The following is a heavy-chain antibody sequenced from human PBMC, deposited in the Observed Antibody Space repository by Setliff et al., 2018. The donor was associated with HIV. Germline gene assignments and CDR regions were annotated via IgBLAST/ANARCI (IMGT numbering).Heavy chain of an antibody. J-gene: IGHJ3*02. CDR3: ARSKTFYDFWGGYYTHGAFKI. Sequence: SEALSLTCTVPGGSFTSRSYYWGWIRQPPGKGLEWIGSIFYSGITYYNPSLKSRVTISVDTSKNQFSLNLTSVTAADTAVYYCARSKTFYDFWGGYYTHGAFKIWGLGTMVTVSS. V-gene: IGHV4-39*01. CDR1: GGSFTSRSYY. CDR2: IFYSGIT. D-gene: IGHD3-3*01.